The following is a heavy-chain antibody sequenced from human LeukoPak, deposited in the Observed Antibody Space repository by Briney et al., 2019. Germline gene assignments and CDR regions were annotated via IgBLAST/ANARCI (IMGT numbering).Heavy chain of an antibody. V-gene: IGHV1-2*02. J-gene: IGHJ3*02. Sequence: GASVNVSCKASGYSFTGHYMHWVRQAPGQGLEWMGWINPNSGGTNYAQKFQGRVTMTRDTSISTAYMELSRLRSDDTAVYYCARVYGDRAFDIWGQGTMVTVSS. CDR1: GYSFTGHY. D-gene: IGHD7-27*01. CDR3: ARVYGDRAFDI. CDR2: INPNSGGT.